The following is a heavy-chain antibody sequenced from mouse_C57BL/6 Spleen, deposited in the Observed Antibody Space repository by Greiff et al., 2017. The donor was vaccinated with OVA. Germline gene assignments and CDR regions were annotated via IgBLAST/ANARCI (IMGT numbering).Heavy chain of an antibody. CDR1: GYTFTNYW. J-gene: IGHJ4*01. CDR3: ARSEAMDY. CDR2: IYPGGGYT. V-gene: IGHV1-63*01. Sequence: LQESGAELVRPGTSVKMSCKASGYTFTNYWIGWAKQRPGHGLEWIGDIYPGGGYTNYNEKFKGKATLTADKSSSTAYMQFSSLTSEDSAIYYCARSEAMDYWGQGTSVTVSS.